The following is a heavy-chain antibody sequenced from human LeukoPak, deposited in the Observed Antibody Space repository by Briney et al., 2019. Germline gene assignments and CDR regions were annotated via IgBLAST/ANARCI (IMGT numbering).Heavy chain of an antibody. V-gene: IGHV4-61*05. CDR2: IYYSGTT. Sequence: SETLSLTCTVSGGSIRSSSYYWGWIRQPPGKGLEWIGCIYYSGTTNYNPSLKSRLTISVDTSKNQFSLKLSSVTAADTAVYYCARGEGWFDPWGQGTLVTVSS. CDR1: GGSIRSSSYY. J-gene: IGHJ5*02. CDR3: ARGEGWFDP.